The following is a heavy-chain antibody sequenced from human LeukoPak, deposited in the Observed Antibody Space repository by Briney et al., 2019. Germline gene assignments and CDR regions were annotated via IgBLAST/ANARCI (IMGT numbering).Heavy chain of an antibody. J-gene: IGHJ2*01. CDR1: GFTFSSYA. CDR3: AKDLEDWESTSGWACYFDL. V-gene: IGHV3-23*01. D-gene: IGHD6-19*01. CDR2: ISGSGGST. Sequence: GGSLRLSCAVSGFTFSSYAMSRVRQAPGKGLEWVSAISGSGGSTYYADSVRGRFTISRDNSKNTLYLQMNSLRAEDTAVYYCAKDLEDWESTSGWACYFDLWGRGTLVTVSS.